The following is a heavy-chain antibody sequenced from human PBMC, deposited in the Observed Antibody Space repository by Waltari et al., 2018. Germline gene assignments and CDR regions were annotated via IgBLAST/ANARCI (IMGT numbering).Heavy chain of an antibody. CDR2: SGGGGRST. Sequence: EVQLVESGGGLVQPGKSLRLSCEASGFIFSNYAMSWVRQAPGKGLEWVASFTYSGGGGRSTFYADSVKGRFTISRDDSKNTLYLQMNSLRVEDTAVYYCAKAYYGSESYPAGFGSWGQGTLVTVSS. D-gene: IGHD3-10*01. J-gene: IGHJ5*01. CDR1: GFIFSNYA. V-gene: IGHV3-23*04. CDR3: AKAYYGSESYPAGFGS.